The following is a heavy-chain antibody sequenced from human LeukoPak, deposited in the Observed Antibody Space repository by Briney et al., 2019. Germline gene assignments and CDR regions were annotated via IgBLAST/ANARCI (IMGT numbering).Heavy chain of an antibody. CDR2: INSNSGGT. D-gene: IGHD1-26*01. Sequence: GASVKVSCKASGYTFTGYYMHWVRQAPGQGLEWMGWINSNSGGTNYAQKFQGRVTMTRDTSISTAYMELSRLRSDDTAVYYCATAAPKRAIDYWGQGTLVTVSS. J-gene: IGHJ4*02. V-gene: IGHV1-2*02. CDR3: ATAAPKRAIDY. CDR1: GYTFTGYY.